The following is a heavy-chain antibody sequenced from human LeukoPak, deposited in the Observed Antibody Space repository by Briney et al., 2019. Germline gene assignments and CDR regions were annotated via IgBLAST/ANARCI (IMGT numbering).Heavy chain of an antibody. CDR1: EFTVSGNY. CDR2: IYSGGTP. Sequence: PGGSLRLSCAVSEFTVSGNYMSWVRQAPGKGLEWVSVIYSGGTPYYADSVKGRFTISRDNSKNTLYLQMNSLRAEDTAVYYCASMRSFYFDYWGQGTLVTVSS. V-gene: IGHV3-66*01. D-gene: IGHD3-10*01. J-gene: IGHJ4*02. CDR3: ASMRSFYFDY.